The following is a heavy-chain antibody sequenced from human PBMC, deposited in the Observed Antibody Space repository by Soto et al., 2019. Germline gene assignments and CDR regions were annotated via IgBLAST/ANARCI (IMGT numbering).Heavy chain of an antibody. Sequence: GESLKISCKGSGYSFTSYWISWVRQMPVKGLEWMGRIDPSDSYTNYSPSFQGHVTISADKSISTAYLQWSSLKASDTAMYYCARRRPHYDFCSGYWEANWFVPWGQGTLVTVSS. V-gene: IGHV5-10-1*01. CDR3: ARRRPHYDFCSGYWEANWFVP. CDR1: GYSFTSYW. J-gene: IGHJ5*02. CDR2: IDPSDSYT. D-gene: IGHD3-3*01.